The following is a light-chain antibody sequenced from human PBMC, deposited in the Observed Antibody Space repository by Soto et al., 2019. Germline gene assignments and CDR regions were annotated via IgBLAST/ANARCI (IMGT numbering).Light chain of an antibody. V-gene: IGLV1-44*01. CDR3: AAWDDSLNGPV. CDR2: SNN. J-gene: IGLJ1*01. CDR1: SSNIGSNS. Sequence: QSVLIQPPSASGTPGQRVSISCSGSSSNIGSNSVNWYQQLPGTAPKLLIYSNNQRPSGVPDRISGSKSGTSASLAISGLQSEDEADYYCAAWDDSLNGPVFGTGTKLTVL.